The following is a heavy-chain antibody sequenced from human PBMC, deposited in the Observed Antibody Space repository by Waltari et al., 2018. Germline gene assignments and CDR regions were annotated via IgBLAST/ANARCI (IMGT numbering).Heavy chain of an antibody. D-gene: IGHD4-4*01. CDR3: TTDTFYMKGFDP. J-gene: IGHJ5*02. V-gene: IGHV3-15*01. CDR2: SKSKADSGTI. CDR1: GFIFINAW. Sequence: EGQLVESGGGLVQPGGSLTVSCAASGFIFINAWMYWVHQTPGKGLEWVGRSKSKADSGTIDYGAPVKGRFTISRDDSEDMLYLQMNSLKTEDTALYYCTTDTFYMKGFDPWGQGTLVTVSS.